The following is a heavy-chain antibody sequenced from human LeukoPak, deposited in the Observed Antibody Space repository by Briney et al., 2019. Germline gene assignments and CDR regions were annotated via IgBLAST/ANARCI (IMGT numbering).Heavy chain of an antibody. Sequence: GASVKVSCKASGYTFTGYYMHWVRQAPGQGLEWMGWINPNSGGTNYAQKFQGRVTMTRDTSISTAYMELSRLRSEDTAVYYCARGGDSSSWHFDYWGQGTLVTVSS. V-gene: IGHV1-2*02. CDR1: GYTFTGYY. CDR3: ARGGDSSSWHFDY. CDR2: INPNSGGT. D-gene: IGHD6-13*01. J-gene: IGHJ4*02.